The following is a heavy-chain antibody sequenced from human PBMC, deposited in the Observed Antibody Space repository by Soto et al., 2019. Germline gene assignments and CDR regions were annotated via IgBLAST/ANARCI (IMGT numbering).Heavy chain of an antibody. D-gene: IGHD6-19*01. CDR2: ITSDTKTI. V-gene: IGHV3-48*02. J-gene: IGHJ4*02. CDR1: GFTFSVYS. CDR3: ARSVEGHFDY. Sequence: EAQLVESGGDLVQRGGSLRLSCVASGFTFSVYSMNWVRQAPGKGLEWFSYITSDTKTIKYADSVKGRFTISRDNAKNSVYLQMNSLRDEDTAVYYCARSVEGHFDYWGQGTVVTVSS.